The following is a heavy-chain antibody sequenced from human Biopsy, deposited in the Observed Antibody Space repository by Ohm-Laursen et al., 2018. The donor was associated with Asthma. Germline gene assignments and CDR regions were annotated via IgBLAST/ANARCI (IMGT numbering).Heavy chain of an antibody. V-gene: IGHV4-31*03. J-gene: IGHJ4*02. CDR2: IYYSGGT. CDR3: ARAQDYYDSRGYYRSFDY. CDR1: YGSITSGGYY. Sequence: SQTLSLTCTVSYGSITSGGYYWTWIRQHPGKGLEWIGFIYYSGGTNYNPSLKSRVTISVDTSKNQFSLKLSSVTAADTAVYYCARAQDYYDSRGYYRSFDYWGQGTLVTVSS. D-gene: IGHD3-22*01.